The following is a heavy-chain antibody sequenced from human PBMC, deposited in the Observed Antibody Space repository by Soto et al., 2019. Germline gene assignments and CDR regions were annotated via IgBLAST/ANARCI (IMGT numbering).Heavy chain of an antibody. J-gene: IGHJ6*02. V-gene: IGHV1-69*05. Sequence: GASVKVSCKASGGTFSSYAISWVRQAPGQGLEWMGGIIPIFGTANYAQKLQGRVTMTTDTSTSTAYMELRSLRSDDTAVYYCARFYYGSGSYLKDYYYYYGMDVWGQGTTVTVSS. D-gene: IGHD3-10*01. CDR1: GGTFSSYA. CDR3: ARFYYGSGSYLKDYYYYYGMDV. CDR2: IIPIFGTA.